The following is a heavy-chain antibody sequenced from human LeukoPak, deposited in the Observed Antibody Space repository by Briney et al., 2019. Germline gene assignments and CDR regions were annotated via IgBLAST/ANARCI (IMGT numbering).Heavy chain of an antibody. CDR3: ARGKAAAALLFDY. V-gene: IGHV1-2*04. D-gene: IGHD6-13*01. Sequence: ASVKVSCKASGYTFTGYYMHWVRQAPGQGLEWMGWINPNSGGTNYAQKFQGWVTMTRDTSISTAYMELSRLRSDDTAVYCCARGKAAAALLFDYWGQGTLVTVSS. J-gene: IGHJ4*02. CDR1: GYTFTGYY. CDR2: INPNSGGT.